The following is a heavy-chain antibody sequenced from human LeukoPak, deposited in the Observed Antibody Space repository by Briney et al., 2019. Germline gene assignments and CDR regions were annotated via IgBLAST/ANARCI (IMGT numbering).Heavy chain of an antibody. J-gene: IGHJ4*02. CDR3: ARGGVYHSPLIRRARTGFDY. CDR1: GGSISSSSYN. CDR2: VYYSGSI. V-gene: IGHV4-39*07. D-gene: IGHD5/OR15-5a*01. Sequence: KPSETLSLTCTVSGGSISSSSYNWGWIRQPPGKGLEWIGSVYYSGSIYYNPSLKSRVTISVDTSKNQFSLKLSSVTAADTAVYYCARGGVYHSPLIRRARTGFDYWGQGTLVTVSS.